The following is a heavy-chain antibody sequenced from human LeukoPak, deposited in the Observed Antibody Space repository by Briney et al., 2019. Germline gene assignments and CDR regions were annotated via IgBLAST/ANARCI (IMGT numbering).Heavy chain of an antibody. CDR3: AKDWRRYCSGGSCLIFDY. J-gene: IGHJ4*02. D-gene: IGHD2-15*01. CDR1: GFTFSSYG. CDR2: IWCDGSNK. V-gene: IGHV3-33*06. Sequence: QAGGSLRLSCAASGFTFSSYGMHWVRQAPGKGLEWVAVIWCDGSNKYYADSVKGRFTISRDNSKNTLYLQMNSLRAEDTAVYYCAKDWRRYCSGGSCLIFDYWGQGTLVTVSS.